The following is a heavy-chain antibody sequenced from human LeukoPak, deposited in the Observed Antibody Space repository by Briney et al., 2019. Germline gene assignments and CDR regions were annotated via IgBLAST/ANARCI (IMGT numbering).Heavy chain of an antibody. J-gene: IGHJ3*02. D-gene: IGHD3-22*01. CDR3: ARVQYYYDSSGYYQDAFDI. CDR1: GFTFSSYW. CDR2: IKQDGSEK. V-gene: IGHV3-7*01. Sequence: GGSLRLSCAASGFTFSSYWMSWVRQAPGKGLECVANIKQDGSEKYYVDSVKGRFTISRDNAKNSLYLQMNSLRAEDTAVYYCARVQYYYDSSGYYQDAFDIWGQGTMVTVSS.